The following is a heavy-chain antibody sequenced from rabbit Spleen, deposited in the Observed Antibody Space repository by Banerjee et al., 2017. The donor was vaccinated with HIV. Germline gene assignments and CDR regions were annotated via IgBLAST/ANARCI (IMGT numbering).Heavy chain of an antibody. J-gene: IGHJ4*01. Sequence: QSLEESGGDLVKPGASLTLTCTASEFSFSINDYMCWVRQAPGKGLEWISCIYGGDGSSTAYANWAKGQFTISKTSSTTVPLQMTSLTAADTATYFCARYVSDTAFNLWGQGTLVTVS. CDR3: ARYVSDTAFNL. D-gene: IGHD1-1*01. CDR1: EFSFSINDY. CDR2: IYGGDGSST. V-gene: IGHV1S40*01.